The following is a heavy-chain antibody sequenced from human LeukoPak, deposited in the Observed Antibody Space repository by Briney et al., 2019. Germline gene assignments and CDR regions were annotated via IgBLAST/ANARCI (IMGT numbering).Heavy chain of an antibody. CDR2: TNSGGTST. Sequence: GGSLRLSCATSGFPFSDFSMSWVRQAPGKGLEWISTTNSGGTSTYYAESVKGRFTISRDNSKNTLYLQMSSLRVEDTAVYYCAIQSYARSLGEGGPGTLVSVSS. J-gene: IGHJ4*02. CDR1: GFPFSDFS. D-gene: IGHD2-8*01. CDR3: AIQSYARSLGE. V-gene: IGHV3-23*01.